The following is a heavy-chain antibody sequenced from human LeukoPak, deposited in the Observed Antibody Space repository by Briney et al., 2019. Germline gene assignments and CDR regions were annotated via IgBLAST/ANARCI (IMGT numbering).Heavy chain of an antibody. D-gene: IGHD3-10*01. CDR3: ARVGYYYASGSYFDY. J-gene: IGHJ4*02. CDR2: IYYSGST. V-gene: IGHV4-39*07. CDR1: GGSISSYY. Sequence: SETLSLTCTVSGGSISSYYWSWIRQPPGKGLEWIGSIYYSGSTYYNPSLKSRVTISVDTSKNQFSLKLSSVTAADTAVYYCARVGYYYASGSYFDYWGQGTLVTVSS.